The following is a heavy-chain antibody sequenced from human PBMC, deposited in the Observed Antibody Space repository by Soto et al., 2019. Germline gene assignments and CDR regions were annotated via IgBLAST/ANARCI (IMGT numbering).Heavy chain of an antibody. J-gene: IGHJ6*03. D-gene: IGHD3-10*01. V-gene: IGHV1-18*01. CDR3: ARGLRAVGLLWFGERHLGPYYMDV. Sequence: ASVKVSCKASGYTFTSYGISWVRQAPGQGLEWMGWISAYNGNTNYAQKLQGRVTMTTDTSTSTAYMELRSLRSDDTAVYYCARGLRAVGLLWFGERHLGPYYMDVWGKGTTVTVSS. CDR1: GYTFTSYG. CDR2: ISAYNGNT.